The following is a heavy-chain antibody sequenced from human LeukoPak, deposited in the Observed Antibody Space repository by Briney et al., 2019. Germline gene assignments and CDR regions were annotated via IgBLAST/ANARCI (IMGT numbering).Heavy chain of an antibody. CDR2: IYHSGST. D-gene: IGHD1-26*01. J-gene: IGHJ4*02. CDR1: GGSIDNSIYY. V-gene: IGHV4-39*07. Sequence: SETLSLTCTVSGGSIDNSIYYWGWIRQSPEKGLEWIGYIYHSGSTYYNPSLKSRITISLDRSNNQFSLNLNSVTAADTAVYYCARLGGYYFDYWGQGTLVTVSS. CDR3: ARLGGYYFDY.